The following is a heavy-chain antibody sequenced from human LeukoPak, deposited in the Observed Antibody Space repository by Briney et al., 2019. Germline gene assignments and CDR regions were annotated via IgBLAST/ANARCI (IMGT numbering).Heavy chain of an antibody. CDR3: ARSVPYSGSYYYFDY. CDR1: GGTFSSYA. Sequence: ASVKVSCKASGGTFSSYAISWVRQAPGQGLEWMGGTIPIFGTANYAQKFQGRVTITTDESTSTAYMELSSLRSEDTAVYYCARSVPYSGSYYYFDYWGQGTLVTVSS. D-gene: IGHD1-26*01. V-gene: IGHV1-69*05. CDR2: TIPIFGTA. J-gene: IGHJ4*02.